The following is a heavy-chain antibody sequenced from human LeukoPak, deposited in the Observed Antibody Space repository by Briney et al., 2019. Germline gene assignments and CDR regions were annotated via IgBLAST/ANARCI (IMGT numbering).Heavy chain of an antibody. CDR1: GGSISSYY. Sequence: SETLSLTCTVSGGSISSYYWSWIRQPPGKGLEWIGYIYYSGSTNYNPSLKSRVTISVDTSKNQFSLKLSSVTAADTPVYYCAREWYPGTYYFDYWGQGTLVTVSS. CDR3: AREWYPGTYYFDY. V-gene: IGHV4-59*01. D-gene: IGHD3-10*01. CDR2: IYYSGST. J-gene: IGHJ4*02.